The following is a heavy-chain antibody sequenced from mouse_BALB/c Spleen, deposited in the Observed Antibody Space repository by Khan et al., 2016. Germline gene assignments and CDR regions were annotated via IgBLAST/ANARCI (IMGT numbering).Heavy chain of an antibody. V-gene: IGHV2-6-7*01. CDR1: GFSLIAYG. CDR3: ARDGWGYYAMDY. D-gene: IGHD2-2*01. J-gene: IGHJ4*01. Sequence: QVRLQQSGPGLVAPSQSLSITCTVSGFSLIAYGVNWVRQPPGKGLEWLGMIWGDGTTDFNSALKSRLNITKDNSKIQVFLKMNSLQTDDTARYYCARDGWGYYAMDYWGQGTSVTVSS. CDR2: IWGDGTT.